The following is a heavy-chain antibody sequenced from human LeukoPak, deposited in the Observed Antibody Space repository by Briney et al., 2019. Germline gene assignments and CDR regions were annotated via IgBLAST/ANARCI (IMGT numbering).Heavy chain of an antibody. CDR3: ARGGDPYFDY. Sequence: GRSLRLSCEDSGFTFSTYGMHWVRQAPGKGLAWVAVISHDGSEKYYAGSVQGRFSISRDNSKNTVFLQMNSLRAADTVVYYCARGGDPYFDYWGEGTLVAVSS. CDR1: GFTFSTYG. J-gene: IGHJ4*02. CDR2: ISHDGSEK. D-gene: IGHD7-27*01. V-gene: IGHV3-30*03.